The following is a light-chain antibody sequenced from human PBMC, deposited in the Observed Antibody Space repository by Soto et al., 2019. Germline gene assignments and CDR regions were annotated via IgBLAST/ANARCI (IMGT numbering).Light chain of an antibody. V-gene: IGLV6-57*04. J-gene: IGLJ3*02. CDR3: QSFDSSDRV. CDR2: ENN. Sequence: NFMLTQPPSVSDSPGKTVTISCTRSSGSIGSNFVQWYQQRPGSAPTTIIYENNRRPSGVPDRFSGSIDSSSNSASLTISGLKTEDEADYYCQSFDSSDRVFGGGTQLTVL. CDR1: SGSIGSNF.